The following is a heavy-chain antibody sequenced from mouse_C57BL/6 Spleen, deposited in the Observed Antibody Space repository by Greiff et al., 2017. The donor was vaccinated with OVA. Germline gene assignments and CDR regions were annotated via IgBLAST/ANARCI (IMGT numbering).Heavy chain of an antibody. J-gene: IGHJ1*03. CDR3: ARGGTSDFDV. V-gene: IGHV1-82*01. D-gene: IGHD3-3*01. CDR1: GYAFSSSW. Sequence: QVQLKQSGPELVKPGASVKISCKASGYAFSSSWMNWVKQRPGKGLEWIGRIYPGDGDTNYNGKFKGKATLTADKSSSTAYMQLSSLTSEDSAVYFCARGGTSDFDVWGTGTTVTVSS. CDR2: IYPGDGDT.